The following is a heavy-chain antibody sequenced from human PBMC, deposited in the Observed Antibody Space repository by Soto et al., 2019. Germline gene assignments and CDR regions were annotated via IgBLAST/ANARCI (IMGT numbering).Heavy chain of an antibody. D-gene: IGHD6-25*01. CDR2: ISGSGGST. Sequence: EVQLLESGGGLVQPGGSLRLSCAASGFTFSSYAMSWVRQAPGKGLEWVSAISGSGGSTYYADSVKGRFTISRDNSKNTLYLQMNSLRAEDTAVYYCAKDPWRQADYYYGMDVWGQGTTVTVSS. CDR1: GFTFSSYA. V-gene: IGHV3-23*01. CDR3: AKDPWRQADYYYGMDV. J-gene: IGHJ6*02.